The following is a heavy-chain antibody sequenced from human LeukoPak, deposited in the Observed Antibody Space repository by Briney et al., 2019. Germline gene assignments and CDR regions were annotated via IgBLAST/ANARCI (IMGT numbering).Heavy chain of an antibody. D-gene: IGHD3-22*01. Sequence: GGSLRLSCAASGFTFSSYAMSWVRQAPGKGLEWVSAISGSGGSTYYADSVKGRFTISRDNSKNTLYLQMNSLRAEDTAVYYCAKDPPTMIVVVPIGDDAFDIWGQGTMVTVSS. J-gene: IGHJ3*02. CDR3: AKDPPTMIVVVPIGDDAFDI. V-gene: IGHV3-23*01. CDR1: GFTFSSYA. CDR2: ISGSGGST.